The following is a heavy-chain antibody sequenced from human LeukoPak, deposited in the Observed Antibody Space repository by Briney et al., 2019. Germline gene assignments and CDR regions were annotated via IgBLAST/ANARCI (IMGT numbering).Heavy chain of an antibody. CDR2: ISASGGST. CDR3: AKRGVVIRVILVGFHKEAYYFDS. Sequence: QPGGSLRLSCAASGFSFSGYAMSWVRQAPGRGLEWVSTISASGGSTYNADSVKGRFTISRDNPKNTLYLQMNSLRAEDTAVYFCAKRGVVIRVILVGFHKEAYYFDSWGQGALVTVSS. V-gene: IGHV3-23*01. D-gene: IGHD3-22*01. CDR1: GFSFSGYA. J-gene: IGHJ4*02.